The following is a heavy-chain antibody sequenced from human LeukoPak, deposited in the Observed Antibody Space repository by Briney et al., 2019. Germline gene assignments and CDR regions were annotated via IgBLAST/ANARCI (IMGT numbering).Heavy chain of an antibody. CDR3: ARHMYYYGEVGY. CDR1: GGSISSSSYY. V-gene: IGHV4-39*01. Sequence: SETLSLTCTVSGGSISSSSYYWGWIRQPPGKGLEWIGSIYYSGSTYYNPSLKSRVTISVDTSKNQFSLKLSSVTAADTAVYYCARHMYYYGEVGYWGQGTLVTVSS. J-gene: IGHJ4*02. CDR2: IYYSGST. D-gene: IGHD3-10*01.